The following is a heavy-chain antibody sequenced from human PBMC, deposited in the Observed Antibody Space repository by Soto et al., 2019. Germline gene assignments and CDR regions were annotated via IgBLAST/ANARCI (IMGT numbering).Heavy chain of an antibody. CDR1: GASVTSYY. CDR2: IYSSGNT. Sequence: SETLSLTCTVSGASVTSYYWSWIRQPAGKGLDWIGRIYSSGNTDYKPSLKSRVTLSLXXXXXXVXLXLXXXTAAXSGTYYCARDGVRPHGMDVWGQGIRVTISS. J-gene: IGHJ6*02. V-gene: IGHV4-4*07. D-gene: IGHD2-8*01. CDR3: ARDGVRPHGMDV.